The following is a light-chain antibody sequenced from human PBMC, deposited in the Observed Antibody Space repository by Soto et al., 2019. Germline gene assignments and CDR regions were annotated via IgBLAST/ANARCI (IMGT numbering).Light chain of an antibody. J-gene: IGKJ5*01. CDR1: QSVRSY. CDR2: DAS. V-gene: IGKV3-11*01. Sequence: VLAHSPAILTLSPGERATLSFRASQSVRSYLAWYQQKPGQAPRLLIYDASTRATGIPARFSGSGSGTDFTLTISSLEPEDFAVYYCQQRSNWPLITFGQGTRLEIK. CDR3: QQRSNWPLIT.